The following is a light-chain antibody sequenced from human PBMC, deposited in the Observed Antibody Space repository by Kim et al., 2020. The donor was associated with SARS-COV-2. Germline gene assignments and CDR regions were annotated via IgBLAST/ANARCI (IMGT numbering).Light chain of an antibody. CDR2: EVN. J-gene: IGLJ1*01. CDR3: SAYTSTSTLV. CDR1: SSDIGAYDY. V-gene: IGLV2-14*01. Sequence: QSVLTQPASVSGSPGQSITISCTGTSSDIGAYDYVSWYQQHPGKAPKLMIYEVNNRPSGVSNRFFGSKSGNMASLTISGLQAEDEADYYCSAYTSTSTLVFGTGTKVTVL.